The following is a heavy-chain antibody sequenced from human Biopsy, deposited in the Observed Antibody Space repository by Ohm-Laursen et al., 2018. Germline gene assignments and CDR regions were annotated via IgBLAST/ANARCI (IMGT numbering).Heavy chain of an antibody. Sequence: SDTLSLTCAVNGESSSGYFWNWIRQPPGKGLEWIGEINQSGSTKYNPSLKRRVTMSVDTSKNKFSLRVSSVTAADTAVYYCARDRDRRGWFDPWGQGTLVTVSS. CDR2: INQSGST. CDR1: GESSSGYF. CDR3: ARDRDRRGWFDP. V-gene: IGHV4-34*01. J-gene: IGHJ5*02. D-gene: IGHD1-14*01.